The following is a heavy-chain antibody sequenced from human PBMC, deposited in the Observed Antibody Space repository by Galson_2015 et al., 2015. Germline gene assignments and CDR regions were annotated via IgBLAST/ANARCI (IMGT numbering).Heavy chain of an antibody. J-gene: IGHJ4*02. D-gene: IGHD1-7*01. CDR3: ARQRTTFYLDN. CDR1: GYSFTTYW. CDR2: IYPDDSDI. Sequence: QSGAEVNKPGVSLTISCKGSGYSFTTYWIAWVRQMPGKGLEWMGMIYPDDSDIRYSPSFQGQVTISANKSISTAYLQWSSLKASDTAMYYCARQRTTFYLDNWGQGTLVTVSS. V-gene: IGHV5-51*01.